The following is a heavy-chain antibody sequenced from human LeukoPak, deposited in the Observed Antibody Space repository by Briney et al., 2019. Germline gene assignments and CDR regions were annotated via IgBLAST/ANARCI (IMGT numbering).Heavy chain of an antibody. CDR3: AKGDDFRSGPHDY. V-gene: IGHV3-23*01. D-gene: IGHD3-3*01. CDR1: GFTFSSYA. CDR2: ISGSGGST. J-gene: IGHJ4*02. Sequence: SGGSLRLSCAASGFTFSSYAMSWVRQAPGKGLEWVSAISGSGGSTYYADSVKGRFTISRDNSKNTLYLQMNSLRAGDTAVYYCAKGDDFRSGPHDYWGQGTLVTVSS.